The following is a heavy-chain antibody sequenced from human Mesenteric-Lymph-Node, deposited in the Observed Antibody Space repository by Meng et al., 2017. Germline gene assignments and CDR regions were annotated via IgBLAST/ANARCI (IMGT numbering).Heavy chain of an antibody. V-gene: IGHV4-39*07. CDR3: ARDPYGSGSFWANYYYYGMDV. Sequence: GSLRLSCAASGFTFSSYSMNWVRQPPGKGLEWIGSIYYSGSTYYNPSLKSRVTISVDTSKNQFSLKLSSVTAADTAVYYCARDPYGSGSFWANYYYYGMDVWGQGTTVTVSS. D-gene: IGHD3-10*01. CDR2: IYYSGST. J-gene: IGHJ6*02. CDR1: GFTFSSYS.